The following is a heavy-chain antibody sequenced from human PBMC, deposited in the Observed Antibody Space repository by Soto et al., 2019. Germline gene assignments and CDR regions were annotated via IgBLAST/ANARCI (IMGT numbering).Heavy chain of an antibody. V-gene: IGHV3-30-3*01. CDR2: ISYDGSNK. J-gene: IGHJ3*02. D-gene: IGHD3-16*01. Sequence: QVQLVESGGGVVQPGRSLRLSCAASGFTFSSYAMHWVRQAPGKGLEWVAVISYDGSNKYYADSVKGRFTISRDNSKNTLYLQMNSLRAEGTAVYYCARDRGVDAGGGAFDIWGQGTMVTVSS. CDR1: GFTFSSYA. CDR3: ARDRGVDAGGGAFDI.